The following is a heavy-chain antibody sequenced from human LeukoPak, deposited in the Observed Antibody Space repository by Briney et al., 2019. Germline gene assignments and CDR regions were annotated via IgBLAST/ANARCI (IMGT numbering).Heavy chain of an antibody. Sequence: GASLRLSCAASGFTFSSYPMSGVRQAPGKGLEWVSAISGIGGSTYYADSVKGRFTISRDNSKNTLYLQMNSLRAEDTAVYYCARDYDSSGSYYGGTFGYWGQGTLVTVSS. CDR3: ARDYDSSGSYYGGTFGY. CDR2: ISGIGGST. D-gene: IGHD3-22*01. V-gene: IGHV3-23*01. CDR1: GFTFSSYP. J-gene: IGHJ4*02.